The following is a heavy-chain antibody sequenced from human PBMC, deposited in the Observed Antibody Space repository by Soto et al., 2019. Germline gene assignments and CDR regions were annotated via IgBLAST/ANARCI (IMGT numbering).Heavy chain of an antibody. CDR1: GYTFTSYV. J-gene: IGHJ4*02. CDR3: ARDPLPDTAMDY. CDR2: ISAYNGNT. V-gene: IGHV1-18*01. D-gene: IGHD5-18*01. Sequence: QVRLVPSGAEVKKPWASVKVSCRGSGYTFTSYVISWVRQAPGQGLAWNGWISAYNGNTNYAQKLQGRVTMTTDTSTSTAYMELRSLRSDDTAVYYCARDPLPDTAMDYWGQGTLVTVSS.